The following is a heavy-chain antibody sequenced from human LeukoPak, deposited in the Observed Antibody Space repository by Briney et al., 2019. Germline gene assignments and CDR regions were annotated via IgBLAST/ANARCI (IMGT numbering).Heavy chain of an antibody. CDR1: GGSISSGSYC. J-gene: IGHJ5*02. D-gene: IGHD2-8*01. Sequence: PSQTLSLTCTVSGGSISSGSYCWSWIRQPAGKGLEWLGHIYTSASNNYNPPRKSRVTIPVATSKNQLSLKWSAVTAVDTAVYYCARDNGPRRSRGWFDPWGQGTLVTVSS. CDR3: ARDNGPRRSRGWFDP. V-gene: IGHV4-61*09. CDR2: IYTSASN.